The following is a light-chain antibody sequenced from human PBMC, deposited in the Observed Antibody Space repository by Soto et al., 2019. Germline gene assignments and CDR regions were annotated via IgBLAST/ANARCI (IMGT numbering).Light chain of an antibody. CDR1: QNIRTW. J-gene: IGKJ1*01. CDR2: GAS. CDR3: QQAESFPRT. Sequence: DIQMTQSPSSVSASVGDRVVITCRASQNIRTWLAWYQQKPGKAPKALIYGASTLQSGVPSRFSGSGSGTEFTLTISSLQAEDFATYFCQQAESFPRTFGQGTKVDIK. V-gene: IGKV1-12*01.